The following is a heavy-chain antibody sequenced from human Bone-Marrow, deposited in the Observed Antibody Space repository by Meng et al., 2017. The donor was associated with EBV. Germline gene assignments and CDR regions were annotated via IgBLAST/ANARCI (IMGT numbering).Heavy chain of an antibody. Sequence: QGQRVNAGSGLKKPGASVKVSYKASGYNFDDYAINWVRQVPGQGLEWMGWINTITGNPTYAQGFIGRFVFSLDTSVSTTFLQISSLKAEDTAVYYCTRGGDSYGYYDYWGQGTLVTVSS. CDR2: INTITGNP. V-gene: IGHV7-4-1*02. D-gene: IGHD3-22*01. CDR3: TRGGDSYGYYDY. J-gene: IGHJ4*01. CDR1: GYNFDDYA.